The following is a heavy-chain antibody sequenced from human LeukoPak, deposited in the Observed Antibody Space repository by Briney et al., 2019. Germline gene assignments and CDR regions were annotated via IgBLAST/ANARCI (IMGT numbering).Heavy chain of an antibody. Sequence: ASVKVSCKASGYTFTAYYMHWVRQAPGQGLEWMGWINPNSGGTNYAQKFQGRVTMTRDTSISTAYMELSRLRSDDTAVYYCARDRVVVPAAFDYWGKGTLVTVSS. J-gene: IGHJ4*02. CDR2: INPNSGGT. D-gene: IGHD2-2*01. CDR3: ARDRVVVPAAFDY. V-gene: IGHV1-2*02. CDR1: GYTFTAYY.